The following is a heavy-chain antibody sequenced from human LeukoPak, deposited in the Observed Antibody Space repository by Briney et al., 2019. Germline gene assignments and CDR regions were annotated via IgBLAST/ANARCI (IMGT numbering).Heavy chain of an antibody. V-gene: IGHV1-69*13. CDR2: IIPIFGTA. J-gene: IGHJ6*02. D-gene: IGHD2-2*01. Sequence: SVKVSCKASGGTFSSYAISWVRQAPGQGLEWMGGIIPIFGTANYAQKFQGRVTITADESTSTAYMELSSLRSEDTAVYYCARDLYCSSTSCYFGYYYYGMDVWSQGTTVTVSS. CDR1: GGTFSSYA. CDR3: ARDLYCSSTSCYFGYYYYGMDV.